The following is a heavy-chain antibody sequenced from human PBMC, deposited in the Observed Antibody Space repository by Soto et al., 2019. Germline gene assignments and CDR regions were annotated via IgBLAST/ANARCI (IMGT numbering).Heavy chain of an antibody. CDR2: INPSGGST. D-gene: IGHD6-13*01. V-gene: IGHV1-46*01. J-gene: IGHJ6*02. CDR3: ARVINHSSPGEGGEYGMDV. CDR1: GYTFTGYY. Sequence: ASVKVSCKASGYTFTGYYMHWVRQAPGQGLEWMGIINPSGGSTSYAQKFQGRVTMTRDTSTSTVYMELSSLRSEDTAVYYCARVINHSSPGEGGEYGMDVWGQGTTVTVSS.